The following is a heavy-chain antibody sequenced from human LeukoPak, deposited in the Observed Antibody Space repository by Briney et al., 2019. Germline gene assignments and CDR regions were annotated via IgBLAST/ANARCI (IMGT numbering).Heavy chain of an antibody. Sequence: GGSLRLSCAASGFTFSSYSMNWVRQAPGKGLEWVSYISSSSSTIYYADSVKGRFTISRDNAKNSLYLQMNSLRAEDTAVYYCAKVNLGYCSGGRCYSYYYMDVWGKGTTVTISS. CDR3: AKVNLGYCSGGRCYSYYYMDV. V-gene: IGHV3-48*01. D-gene: IGHD2-15*01. CDR2: ISSSSSTI. J-gene: IGHJ6*03. CDR1: GFTFSSYS.